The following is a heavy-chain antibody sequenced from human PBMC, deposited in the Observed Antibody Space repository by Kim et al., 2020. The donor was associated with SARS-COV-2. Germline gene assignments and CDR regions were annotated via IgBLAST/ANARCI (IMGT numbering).Heavy chain of an antibody. D-gene: IGHD6-13*01. J-gene: IGHJ4*02. Sequence: KYYVDSVKGRFSIARDNAKNSLYLQMNSLGAEDTAIYYCARLPAAGTLDYWGQGTLVTVSS. V-gene: IGHV3-7*03. CDR3: ARLPAAGTLDY. CDR2: K.